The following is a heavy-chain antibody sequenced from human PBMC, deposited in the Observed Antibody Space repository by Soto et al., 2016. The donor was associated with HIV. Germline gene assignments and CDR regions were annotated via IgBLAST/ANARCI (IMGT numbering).Heavy chain of an antibody. CDR1: GGTFSSYA. CDR2: IIPIFGTA. J-gene: IGHJ4*02. CDR3: ARDARYYYDSSGYRGYYFDY. D-gene: IGHD3-22*01. V-gene: IGHV1-69*01. Sequence: QVQLVQSGAEVKKPGSSVKVSCKASGGTFSSYAISWVRQAPGQGLEWMGGIIPIFGTANYAQKFQGRVTITADESTSTAYMELSSLRSEDTAVYYCARDARYYYDSSGYRGYYFDYWGQGTLVTVSS.